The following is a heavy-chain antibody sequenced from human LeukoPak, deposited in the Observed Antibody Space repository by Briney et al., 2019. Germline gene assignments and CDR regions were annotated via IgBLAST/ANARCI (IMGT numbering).Heavy chain of an antibody. CDR1: GFTFSNYW. CDR2: LNGDGAYT. V-gene: IGHV3-74*01. J-gene: IGHJ6*02. CDR3: VRGSNGWSGMDV. D-gene: IGHD6-19*01. Sequence: TGGSLRLSCAVSGFTFSNYWMYWVRHGPGKGLVWVSRLNGDGAYTNYEDSVKGRFTISRDNAKNTLYLQMNSLRAEDTAVYYCVRGSNGWSGMDVWGQGTTVTVSS.